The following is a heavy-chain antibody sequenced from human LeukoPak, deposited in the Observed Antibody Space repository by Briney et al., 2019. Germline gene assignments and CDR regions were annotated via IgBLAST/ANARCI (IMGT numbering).Heavy chain of an antibody. D-gene: IGHD6-13*01. CDR3: ARDPRGVYSSSWYYFDY. CDR1: GYTFTGYY. V-gene: IGHV1-2*04. CDR2: INPNSGGT. J-gene: IGHJ4*02. Sequence: ASVKVSCKASGYTFTGYYMHWVRQAPGQGLEWMGWINPNSGGTNYAQKFQGWVTMTRDTSISTAYMELSRLRSDDTAVYYCARDPRGVYSSSWYYFDYWGQGTQVTVSS.